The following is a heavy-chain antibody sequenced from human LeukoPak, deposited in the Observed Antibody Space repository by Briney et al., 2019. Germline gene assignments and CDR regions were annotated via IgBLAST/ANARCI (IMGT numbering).Heavy chain of an antibody. CDR2: IKGDGIST. Sequence: TGGSLRLSCAASGFDFSSNWMHWVRHAPGQGLVWVSRIKGDGISTNYADSVKGRFTISRDNAKNSLYLQLNSLRADDTAVYYCARDSRRVGATGGSDSWGQGTLVTVSS. J-gene: IGHJ4*02. CDR1: GFDFSSNW. CDR3: ARDSRRVGATGGSDS. V-gene: IGHV3-74*01. D-gene: IGHD1-26*01.